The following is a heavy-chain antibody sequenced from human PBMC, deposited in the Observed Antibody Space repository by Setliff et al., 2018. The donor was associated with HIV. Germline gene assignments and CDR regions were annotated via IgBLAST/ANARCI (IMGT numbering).Heavy chain of an antibody. CDR3: ARAPFYYGSGSYQTFDY. CDR1: GGSISSGDYY. Sequence: SETLSLTCTVSGGSISSGDYYWSWIRQHPRMGLEWIGYIYYTGSTYYNPSPKSRVTISVDTSKNQFSLKLSSVTAADTAVYYCARAPFYYGSGSYQTFDYWGQGTLVTVSS. CDR2: IYYTGST. D-gene: IGHD3-10*01. V-gene: IGHV4-31*03. J-gene: IGHJ4*02.